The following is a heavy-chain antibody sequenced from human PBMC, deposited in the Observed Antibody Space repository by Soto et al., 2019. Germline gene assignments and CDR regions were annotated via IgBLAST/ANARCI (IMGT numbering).Heavy chain of an antibody. V-gene: IGHV3-21*01. Sequence: KPRWSLRLSCVGSGFTFSNYSINWCRQAPGKGLEWVSSISSRSDIYYADSVKGRFTISRDNAKNSVSLQMNSLRAEDTAVYYCAREYTAWPLAYGLDVWGQGTTVTVSS. D-gene: IGHD2-2*02. CDR3: AREYTAWPLAYGLDV. J-gene: IGHJ6*02. CDR2: ISSRSDI. CDR1: GFTFSNYS.